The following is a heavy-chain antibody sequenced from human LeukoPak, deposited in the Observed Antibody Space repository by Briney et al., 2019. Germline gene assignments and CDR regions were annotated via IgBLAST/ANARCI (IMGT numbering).Heavy chain of an antibody. V-gene: IGHV4-39*01. D-gene: IGHD5-12*01. J-gene: IGHJ4*02. CDR3: ARLARGGYSDY. Sequence: SETLSLTCTVSGVSISSSSYYWGWIRQPPGKGLEWIGSIYYSGSTYYNPSLKSRVTISVDTSKNQFSLKLSSVTAADTAVYYCARLARGGYSDYWGQGTLVTVSS. CDR2: IYYSGST. CDR1: GVSISSSSYY.